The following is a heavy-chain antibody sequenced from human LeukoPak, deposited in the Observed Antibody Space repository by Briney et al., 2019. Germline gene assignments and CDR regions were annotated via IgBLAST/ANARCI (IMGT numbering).Heavy chain of an antibody. V-gene: IGHV1-69*04. CDR1: GGTFSSYA. J-gene: IGHJ6*02. CDR3: ARDGVKQSGPYYYYGMDV. Sequence: SVKVSCKASGGTFSSYAISWVRQAPGQGLEWMGRIIPILGIANYAQKFQGRVTITADKSTSPAYMELSSLRSEDTAVYYCARDGVKQSGPYYYYGMDVWGQGTTVTVS. CDR2: IIPILGIA. D-gene: IGHD6-13*01.